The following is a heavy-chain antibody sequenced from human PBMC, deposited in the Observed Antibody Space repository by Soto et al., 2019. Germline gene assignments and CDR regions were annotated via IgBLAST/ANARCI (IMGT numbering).Heavy chain of an antibody. V-gene: IGHV3-9*01. CDR3: GKDLSPGGLES. CDR2: IFWVGGGT. D-gene: IGHD3-16*01. J-gene: IGHJ4*02. CDR1: GSTIDDYA. Sequence: QPWGSLLLSCAVSGSTIDDYAMHWVGQVPGKGLDWVSGIFWVGGGTGYADSVKGRFTISRDRAKNSLSLQMNSLRIEDTAVYYCGKDLSPGGLESWGQGTMVTGSS.